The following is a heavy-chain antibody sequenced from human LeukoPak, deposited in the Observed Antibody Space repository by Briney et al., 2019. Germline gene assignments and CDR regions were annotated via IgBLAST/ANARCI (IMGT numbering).Heavy chain of an antibody. V-gene: IGHV4-59*08. Sequence: PSETLSLTCTVSGGSISSYYWSWIPQPPGKGLEWIGYIYYSGSTYYNPSLKSRVTISVDTSKNQFSLKLSSVTAADTAVYYCARGSRGNIAYDYVWGSYRPYYFDYWGQGTLVTVSS. CDR1: GGSISSYY. CDR3: ARGSRGNIAYDYVWGSYRPYYFDY. J-gene: IGHJ4*02. D-gene: IGHD3-16*02. CDR2: IYYSGST.